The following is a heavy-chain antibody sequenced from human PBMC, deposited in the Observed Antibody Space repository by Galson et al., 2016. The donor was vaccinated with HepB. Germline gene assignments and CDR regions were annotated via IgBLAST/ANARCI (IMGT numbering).Heavy chain of an antibody. D-gene: IGHD4-23*01. J-gene: IGHJ2*01. Sequence: TLSLTCTVSGASISSGGFFWSWIRQHPVKGLEWIGYIYYSGSTYYNPSLKSRVTMSVDTSKNHFSLKLSSVTAADTAVYFCAGTTVVTPQLYWYFDLWGRGTLSLSPQ. CDR1: GASISSGGFF. CDR2: IYYSGST. CDR3: AGTTVVTPQLYWYFDL. V-gene: IGHV4-31*03.